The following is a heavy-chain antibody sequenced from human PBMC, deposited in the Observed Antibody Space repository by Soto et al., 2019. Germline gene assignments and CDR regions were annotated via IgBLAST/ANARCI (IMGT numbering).Heavy chain of an antibody. V-gene: IGHV1-46*01. D-gene: IGHD1-26*01. J-gene: IGHJ4*02. CDR1: GYTFTSYG. Sequence: ASVKVSCKASGYTFTSYGISWVRQAPGQGLEWMGVINPSGGSTSYPQKFQDRFTMTRDTSTSTLYMELSSLTSEDTAVYFCARVGDQSAFDYWGQGTLVTVSS. CDR2: INPSGGST. CDR3: ARVGDQSAFDY.